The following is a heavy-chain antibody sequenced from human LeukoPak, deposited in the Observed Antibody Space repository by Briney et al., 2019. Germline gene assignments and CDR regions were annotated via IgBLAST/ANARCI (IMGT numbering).Heavy chain of an antibody. J-gene: IGHJ4*02. V-gene: IGHV3-23*03. Sequence: GESLKISCTASGFNFGGFAMAWVRQAPGRGLDWVSGVYAAGTPAKYPDSVKGRFTVSRDNSKNTLYLQMNNLRVEDTAVYYCVKDLTFGDGRWEFDVWGQGTLVTVSS. D-gene: IGHD3-16*01. CDR2: VYAAGTPA. CDR3: VKDLTFGDGRWEFDV. CDR1: GFNFGGFA.